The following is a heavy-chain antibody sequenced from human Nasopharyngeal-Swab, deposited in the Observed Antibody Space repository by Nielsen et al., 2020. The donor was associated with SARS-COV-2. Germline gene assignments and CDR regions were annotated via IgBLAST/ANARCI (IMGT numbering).Heavy chain of an antibody. CDR1: GYIFSSSW. CDR3: ARRAGSLNYFDV. V-gene: IGHV5-51*01. CDR2: IYPDDSDT. J-gene: IGHJ4*02. Sequence: GESLKISCKGSGYIFSSSWIGWVRQMPGKGLEWMGIIYPDDSDTRYSPSVEGQVTMSVDKSISTAYLQWGSLTPSDSAMYYCARRAGSLNYFDVWGQGALVTVSS.